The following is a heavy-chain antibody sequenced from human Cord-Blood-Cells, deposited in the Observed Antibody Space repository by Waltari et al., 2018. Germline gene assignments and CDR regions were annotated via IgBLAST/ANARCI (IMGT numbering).Heavy chain of an antibody. CDR2: IYPGDSDT. D-gene: IGHD3-10*01. J-gene: IGHJ4*02. CDR1: GYSFTSYW. V-gene: IGHV5-51*01. Sequence: EVQLVQSGAEVKTPGESLKISCKGSGYSFTSYWIGWVRQMPGKGLEWMGIIYPGDSDTRYSPSFQGQVTISADKSISTAYLQWSSLKASDTAMYYCARWSRSGSNKRAPLDYWGQGTLVTVSS. CDR3: ARWSRSGSNKRAPLDY.